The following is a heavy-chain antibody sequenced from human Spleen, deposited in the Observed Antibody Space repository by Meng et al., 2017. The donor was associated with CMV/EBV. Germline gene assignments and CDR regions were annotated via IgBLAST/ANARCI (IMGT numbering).Heavy chain of an antibody. Sequence: SETLSLTCTVSGGSISSGGYYWSWIRQHPGKGLEWIGYIYYSGSTYYNPSLKSRVTMSVDTSKNQFSLKLSSVTAADTAVYYCARQGWGSSTKLFDYWGQGTLVTVSS. V-gene: IGHV4-39*01. CDR3: ARQGWGSSTKLFDY. J-gene: IGHJ4*02. CDR2: IYYSGST. D-gene: IGHD6-6*01. CDR1: GGSISSGGYY.